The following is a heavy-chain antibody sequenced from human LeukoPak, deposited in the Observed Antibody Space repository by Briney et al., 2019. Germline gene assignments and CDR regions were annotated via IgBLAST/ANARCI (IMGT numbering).Heavy chain of an antibody. Sequence: ASVKVSCKAFGYTFTGYYMHWVRQAPGQGLEWMGRINPNSGGTNYAQKFQGRVTMTRDTSISTAYMELSRLRSDDTAVYYCARQLVWGNWFDPWGQGTLVTVSS. D-gene: IGHD6-6*01. V-gene: IGHV1-2*06. J-gene: IGHJ5*02. CDR1: GYTFTGYY. CDR2: INPNSGGT. CDR3: ARQLVWGNWFDP.